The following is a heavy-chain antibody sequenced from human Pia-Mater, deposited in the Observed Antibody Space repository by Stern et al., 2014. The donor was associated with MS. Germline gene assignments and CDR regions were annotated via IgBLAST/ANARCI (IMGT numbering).Heavy chain of an antibody. V-gene: IGHV3-30*03. CDR1: GFSLSNFG. Sequence: VHLVESGGGVVQPGRSLTLSCAASGFSLSNFGMHWVRQAPGKGLEWVAVMSFVGGNKKYGDSVKGRFSISRDMANNTLFLQMNSLRPEDTAVYYCMGVGDAMHVWGQGTTVIVSS. CDR3: MGVGDAMHV. CDR2: MSFVGGNK. J-gene: IGHJ6*02.